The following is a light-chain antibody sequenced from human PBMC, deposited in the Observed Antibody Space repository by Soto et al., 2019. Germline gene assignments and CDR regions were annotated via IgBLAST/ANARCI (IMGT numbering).Light chain of an antibody. J-gene: IGKJ5*01. V-gene: IGKV3-20*01. CDR2: GAS. Sequence: EIVLTQSPGTLSLSPGERATLSCRSSQSVSSSYLAWYQKKPGQAPRLLIYGASSRATGIPDRFSGSGSGTDFTLTISSLETEDFAVYECQQYGSSSITFGQGTRVEIK. CDR1: QSVSSSY. CDR3: QQYGSSSIT.